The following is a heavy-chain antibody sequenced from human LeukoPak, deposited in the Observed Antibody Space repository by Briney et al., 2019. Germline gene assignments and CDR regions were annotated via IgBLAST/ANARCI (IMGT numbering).Heavy chain of an antibody. J-gene: IGHJ3*02. V-gene: IGHV4-59*01. D-gene: IGHD1-26*01. CDR2: IDHSGST. CDR3: ARDVSRGRYFSAFDM. CDR1: GDSISYYY. Sequence: PSETLSLTCSVSGDSISYYYWNWIRQPPGKALEWTGYIDHSGSTNYNPSLKSRVTISVDTSKNQFSLRLRSMTAADTAVYYCARDVSRGRYFSAFDMWGQGTMVTVSS.